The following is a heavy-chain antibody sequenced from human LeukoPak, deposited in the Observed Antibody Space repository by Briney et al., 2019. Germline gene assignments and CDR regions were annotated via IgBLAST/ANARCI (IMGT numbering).Heavy chain of an antibody. J-gene: IGHJ4*02. CDR2: AYSAGST. Sequence: GGSLRLSCAASGLTVSSNYMGWVRQAPGKGLEWVSAAYSAGSTKYANSVKGRFIISRDNSKNTLYLQMNSLRAEDTAVYYCARAFSPDDPPLDWGQGTLVIVSS. CDR1: GLTVSSNY. CDR3: ARAFSPDDPPLD. V-gene: IGHV3-53*01. D-gene: IGHD3-16*01.